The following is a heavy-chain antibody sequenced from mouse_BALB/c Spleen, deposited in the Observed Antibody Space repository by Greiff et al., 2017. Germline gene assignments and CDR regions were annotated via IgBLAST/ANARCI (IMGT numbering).Heavy chain of an antibody. Sequence: QVQLKQSGAELVRPGVSVKISCKGSGYTFTDYAMHWVKQSHAKSLEWIGVISTYYGDASYNQKFKGKATMTVDKSSSTAYMELARLTSEDSAIYYCNARGSTMIRRDWYFDVWGAGTTVTVSS. CDR2: ISTYYGDA. V-gene: IGHV1S137*01. CDR1: GYTFTDYA. CDR3: NARGSTMIRRDWYFDV. D-gene: IGHD2-4*01. J-gene: IGHJ1*01.